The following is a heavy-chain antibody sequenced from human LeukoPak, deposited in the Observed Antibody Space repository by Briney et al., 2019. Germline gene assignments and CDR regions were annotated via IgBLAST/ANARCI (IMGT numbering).Heavy chain of an antibody. CDR3: ARPDDYGGKPSAFDI. D-gene: IGHD4-23*01. V-gene: IGHV5-51*01. J-gene: IGHJ3*02. CDR2: IYPGDSNT. CDR1: GYTFITYW. Sequence: KYGESLKISCKASGYTFITYWIGWVRQMPGKGLEWMGIIYPGDSNTRYSPSFQGQVTISADKSTTTTYLQWNSLKASDTAMYYCARPDDYGGKPSAFDIWGQGTMVTVSS.